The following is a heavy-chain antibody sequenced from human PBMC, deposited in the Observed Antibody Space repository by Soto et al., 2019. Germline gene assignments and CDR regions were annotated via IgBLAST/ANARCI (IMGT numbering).Heavy chain of an antibody. CDR2: IYYSGST. D-gene: IGHD3-3*01. J-gene: IGHJ5*02. CDR3: ASSTTTCRYDFWGGYCGLAYYS. V-gene: IGHV4-39*01. CDR1: GGYISSSGFY. Sequence: SETLSLTCTVSGGYISSSGFYWGWIRQPPGKGLEWIGSIYYSGSTYYNSSLKSRVTLSVDTSKSQFSLKLSAVTAADAAVYYCASSTTTCRYDFWGGYCGLAYYSWGKGTLVTVSS.